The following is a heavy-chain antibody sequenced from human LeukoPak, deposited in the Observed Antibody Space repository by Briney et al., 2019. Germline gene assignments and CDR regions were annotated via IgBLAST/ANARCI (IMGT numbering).Heavy chain of an antibody. D-gene: IGHD3-9*01. CDR3: AREVDWGSFDY. Sequence: SETLSLTCAVYGGSFSGYYWSWIRQPPGKGLEWIGSIYYSGSTYYNPSLKSRVAISVDTSKNQFSLKLSSVTAADTAVYYCAREVDWGSFDYWGQGTLVTVSS. V-gene: IGHV4-34*01. CDR1: GGSFSGYY. CDR2: IYYSGST. J-gene: IGHJ4*02.